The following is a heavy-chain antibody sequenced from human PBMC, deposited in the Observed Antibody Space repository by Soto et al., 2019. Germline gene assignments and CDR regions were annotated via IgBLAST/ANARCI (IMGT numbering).Heavy chain of an antibody. CDR1: GFTFSSYG. J-gene: IGHJ4*02. CDR3: ARAAMVRGVIGYFDY. Sequence: QVQLVESGGGVVQPGRSLRLSCAASGFTFSSYGMHWVRQAPGKGLEWVAVIWYDGSNKYYADSVKGRFTISRDNSKNTLYLQIHSLRAEDKAVYYCARAAMVRGVIGYFDYWGQGTLVTVSS. CDR2: IWYDGSNK. V-gene: IGHV3-33*01. D-gene: IGHD3-10*01.